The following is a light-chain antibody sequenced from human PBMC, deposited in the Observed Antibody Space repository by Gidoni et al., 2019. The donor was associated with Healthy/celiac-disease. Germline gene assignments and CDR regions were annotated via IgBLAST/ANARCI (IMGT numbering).Light chain of an antibody. V-gene: IGLV2-23*01. CDR2: EGS. J-gene: IGLJ3*02. Sequence: QSALTQPASVSGSPGQSITISCTGTSSDVGSYNLVSWYQQHPRTAPKLMIYEGSKRPSGVSNRFSGSKSGNTASLTISGLQAEDEADYYCCSYAGSSTWVFGGGTKLTVL. CDR3: CSYAGSSTWV. CDR1: SSDVGSYNL.